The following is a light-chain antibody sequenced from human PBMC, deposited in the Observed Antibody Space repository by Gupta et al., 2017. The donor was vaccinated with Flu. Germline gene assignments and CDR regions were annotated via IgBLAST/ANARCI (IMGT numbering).Light chain of an antibody. J-gene: IGLJ3*02. Sequence: VTVSSTGNGCNLGGVDKVDRYQLSTGTAPHLLLYGHTNRPAGVPERFSAAKSGASATLANTGLQAEDEADYYCQTYDSRWNLRVFGRGTKLTVL. CDR3: QTYDSRWNLRV. V-gene: IGLV1-40*03. CDR2: GHT. CDR1: GCNLGGVDK.